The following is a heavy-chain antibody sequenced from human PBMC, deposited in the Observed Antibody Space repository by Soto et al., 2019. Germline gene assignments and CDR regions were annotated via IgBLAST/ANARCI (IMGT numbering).Heavy chain of an antibody. Sequence: QVQLVESGGGVVQPGRSLRLSCAASGFTFRSYGMHWFRQAPGKGLEWVAVIRYDGSNKYYADSVKGRFTNARDNSKNRLYLQMNSMRAEDTAVYYCARDLNPSTTVNWYVYSWGQGRLVTVSS. V-gene: IGHV3-33*01. J-gene: IGHJ4*02. D-gene: IGHD4-17*01. CDR3: ARDLNPSTTVNWYVYS. CDR1: GFTFRSYG. CDR2: IRYDGSNK.